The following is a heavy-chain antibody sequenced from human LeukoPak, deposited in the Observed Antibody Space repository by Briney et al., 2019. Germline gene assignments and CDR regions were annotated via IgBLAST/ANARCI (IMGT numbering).Heavy chain of an antibody. Sequence: GGSLRLSCAASGFTFSSYAMGWVRQAPGKGLEWVSAITASGGNTYYADSVKGRFTISRDNSKNTLYLQVNSLRAEDTAVYYCAKGNGYSYGRYYFDYWGQGTLVTVTS. CDR2: ITASGGNT. J-gene: IGHJ4*02. D-gene: IGHD5-18*01. V-gene: IGHV3-23*01. CDR1: GFTFSSYA. CDR3: AKGNGYSYGRYYFDY.